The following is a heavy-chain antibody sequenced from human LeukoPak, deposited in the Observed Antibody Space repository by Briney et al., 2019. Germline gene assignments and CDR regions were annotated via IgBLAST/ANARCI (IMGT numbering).Heavy chain of an antibody. J-gene: IGHJ5*02. CDR1: GGIFSSYA. V-gene: IGHV1-69*04. CDR3: ARSSSGFDFNNWFDP. Sequence: GASVKVSCKASGGIFSSYAISWVRQAPGQGLEWMGRIIPIFGIANYAQKFQGRVTITADKSTSTAYMELSSLRSEDTAVYYCARSSSGFDFNNWFDPWGQGTLVTVSS. CDR2: IIPIFGIA. D-gene: IGHD5-12*01.